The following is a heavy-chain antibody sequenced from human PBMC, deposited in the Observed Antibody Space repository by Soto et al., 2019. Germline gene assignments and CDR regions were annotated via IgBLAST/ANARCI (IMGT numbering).Heavy chain of an antibody. CDR3: ESDPGIAAAGTVGYFDY. J-gene: IGHJ4*02. D-gene: IGHD6-13*01. CDR1: GFTFRAYT. CDR2: IRGFSPYT. Sequence: GGSLRLSCVASGFTFRAYTINWVRQAPGKGLEWVSGIRGFSPYTFYAESVKGRFTISRDNAKNSLYLEMNSLRAEDTDVYYCESDPGIAAAGTVGYFDYWGQGTLVTVSS. V-gene: IGHV3-21*01.